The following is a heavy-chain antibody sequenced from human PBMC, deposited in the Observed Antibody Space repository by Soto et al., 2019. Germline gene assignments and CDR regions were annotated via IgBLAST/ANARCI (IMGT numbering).Heavy chain of an antibody. Sequence: EVQLVESGGGLVQPGGSLRLSCAASGFTFRTYWLSWVRQVPGKGLEWVANINLDGSEKNYVDSVKGRFTIYRDNARNSLYLQMSSLRAEDTALYYCPRDGSTSWYSYDYHGMDVWGQGTTVTVSS. D-gene: IGHD5-18*01. V-gene: IGHV3-7*05. CDR1: GFTFRTYW. CDR3: PRDGSTSWYSYDYHGMDV. CDR2: INLDGSEK. J-gene: IGHJ6*02.